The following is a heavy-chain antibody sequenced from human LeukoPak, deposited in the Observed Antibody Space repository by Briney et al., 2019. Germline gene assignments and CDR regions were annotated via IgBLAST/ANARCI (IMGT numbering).Heavy chain of an antibody. CDR1: GFTFSSYW. CDR3: GRDGVNYDRSMGPSDP. Sequence: GGSLRLSCAASGFTFSSYWMSWVRQAPGKGLEWVANIKQDGSEKYYVDSVKGRFTISRDNAKNSLYLQTNSLRAEDTAVYYCGRDGVNYDRSMGPSDPWGQGTLVTVSS. D-gene: IGHD3-9*01. CDR2: IKQDGSEK. V-gene: IGHV3-7*01. J-gene: IGHJ5*02.